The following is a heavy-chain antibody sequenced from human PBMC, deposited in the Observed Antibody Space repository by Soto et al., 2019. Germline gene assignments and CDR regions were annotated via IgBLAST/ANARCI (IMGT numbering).Heavy chain of an antibody. J-gene: IGHJ3*02. D-gene: IGHD5-12*01. Sequence: QVQLQESGPGLVKPSETLSLICTVSGGSISNYFWDWIRQPAGKGLAWIGRIFSSGSTNYNASLKSRVTMSVDTSKNQVSLKLPSMTAAETAVYYCARNVASPGVSGSWGAFDIWGQGTMVTVSS. CDR2: IFSSGST. CDR3: ARNVASPGVSGSWGAFDI. CDR1: GGSISNYF. V-gene: IGHV4-4*07.